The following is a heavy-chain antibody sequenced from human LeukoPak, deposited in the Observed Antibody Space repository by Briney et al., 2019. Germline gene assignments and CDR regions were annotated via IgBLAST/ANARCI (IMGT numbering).Heavy chain of an antibody. CDR3: ARDLGYYGSGIRSFDY. V-gene: IGHV3-21*01. J-gene: IGHJ4*02. CDR2: ISSSSSYI. CDR1: GVTFSSYS. D-gene: IGHD3-10*01. Sequence: GGSLRLSCAASGVTFSSYSMNLGRQAPGKGLEWVSSISSSSSYIYYADSVKGRFTISRDNAKNSLYLQMNSLRAEDTAVYCCARDLGYYGSGIRSFDYWGQGTLVTVSS.